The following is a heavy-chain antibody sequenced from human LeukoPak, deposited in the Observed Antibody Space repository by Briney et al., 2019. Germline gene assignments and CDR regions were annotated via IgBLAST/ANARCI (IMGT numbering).Heavy chain of an antibody. D-gene: IGHD6-19*01. CDR2: IYYSGST. CDR1: GGSISSYY. V-gene: IGHV4-39*01. J-gene: IGHJ6*03. CDR3: ARQVLGGWYPWYMDV. Sequence: SETLSLTCTVSGGSISSYYWGWIRKPPGKGLEWIGSIYYSGSTYYNPSLKSRVTISVDTSKNQFSLKLSSVTAADTAVYYCARQVLGGWYPWYMDVWGKGTTVTISS.